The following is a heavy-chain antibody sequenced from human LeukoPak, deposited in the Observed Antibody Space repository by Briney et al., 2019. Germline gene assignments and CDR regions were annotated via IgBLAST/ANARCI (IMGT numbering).Heavy chain of an antibody. CDR1: GFTFSDYA. J-gene: IGHJ4*02. Sequence: PGGSLRLSCAASGFTFSDYAMSWVRQGPGKGLEWVSGISGSGGSTYYADSVKGRFTISRDNSKNTLYVQMNSLRAEDTAVYYCAKDGYCSSTSCYWSYWGQGTLVTVSS. CDR3: AKDGYCSSTSCYWSY. V-gene: IGHV3-23*01. CDR2: ISGSGGST. D-gene: IGHD2-2*03.